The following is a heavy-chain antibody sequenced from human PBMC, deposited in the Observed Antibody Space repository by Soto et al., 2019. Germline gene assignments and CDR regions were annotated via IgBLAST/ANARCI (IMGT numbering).Heavy chain of an antibody. CDR3: AKDSPVSGNYQDLGY. CDR2: LTPGGETT. D-gene: IGHD1-26*01. Sequence: EVHLLQSGGGLVQPGGYLRLSCAASGFTFSSFAMTWVRQDPGAGLEWVSALTPGGETTYYIASVRGRFTISRDNARDTLYLQMNSLTAADTAVYYCAKDSPVSGNYQDLGYWGQGTLVTVTS. J-gene: IGHJ4*02. V-gene: IGHV3-23*01. CDR1: GFTFSSFA.